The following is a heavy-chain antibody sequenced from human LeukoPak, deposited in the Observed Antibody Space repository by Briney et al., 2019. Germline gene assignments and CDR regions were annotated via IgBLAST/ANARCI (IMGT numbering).Heavy chain of an antibody. CDR2: IYSGGST. Sequence: PGRSLRLSCAASGFTFSSYGMHWVRQAPGKGLEWVSVIYSGGSTYYADSVKGRFTISRDNSKNTLYLQMNSLRAEDTAVYYCARELGDWGQGTLVTVSS. CDR3: ARELGD. CDR1: GFTFSSYG. D-gene: IGHD3-16*01. J-gene: IGHJ4*02. V-gene: IGHV3-66*01.